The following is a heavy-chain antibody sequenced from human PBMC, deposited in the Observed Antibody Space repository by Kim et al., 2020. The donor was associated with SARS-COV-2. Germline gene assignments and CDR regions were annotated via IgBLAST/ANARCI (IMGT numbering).Heavy chain of an antibody. CDR1: GFTFDDYS. Sequence: GGSLRLSCAASGFTFDDYSMHWVRQAPGKGLEWVSLISWDGGSTYYADSVKGRFTISRDNSKNSLYLQMNSLRTEYTALYYCAKGVNYYDSSGYQIGYWGQGTLVTVSS. J-gene: IGHJ4*02. CDR2: ISWDGGST. V-gene: IGHV3-43*01. D-gene: IGHD3-22*01. CDR3: AKGVNYYDSSGYQIGY.